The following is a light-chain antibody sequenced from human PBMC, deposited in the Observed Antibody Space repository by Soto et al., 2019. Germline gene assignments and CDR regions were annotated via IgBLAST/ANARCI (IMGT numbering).Light chain of an antibody. CDR3: QQYGSSPWT. Sequence: EIVLTQSPGTLSLSPGDRATLSCRATQSVSSNSLAWYQQKPGQAPRLLIYAAATRATGIPDRFSGSGSGTDFTLTTSRLEPEDFAVYCCQQYGSSPWTFGQGTKVDIK. CDR2: AAA. J-gene: IGKJ1*01. V-gene: IGKV3-20*01. CDR1: QSVSSNS.